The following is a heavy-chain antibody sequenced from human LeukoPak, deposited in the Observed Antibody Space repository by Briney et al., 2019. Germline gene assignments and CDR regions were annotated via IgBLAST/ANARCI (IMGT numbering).Heavy chain of an antibody. CDR2: MSGAGDIA. CDR3: AKLKSALIVVGA. Sequence: GGSPRLSCAASGFTFSRSSLSWVRQAPGQGLEWVSSMSGAGDIAHYAESVRGRFTISRDNSRNILYLQMNSLRADDTAIYCCAKLKSALIVVGAWGQGTLVAVSP. D-gene: IGHD1-26*01. J-gene: IGHJ5*02. V-gene: IGHV3-23*01. CDR1: GFTFSRSS.